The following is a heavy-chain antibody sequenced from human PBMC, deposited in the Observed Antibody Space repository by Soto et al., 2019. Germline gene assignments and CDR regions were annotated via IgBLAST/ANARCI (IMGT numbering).Heavy chain of an antibody. CDR1: GFTCSDFA. J-gene: IGHJ6*02. Sequence: PGGSLRLSCLASGFTCSDFAMTWVRHVPGRGLEWVASLDGAGGSTYYAESVRGRVSISRDNSQNTLFWQMKRLTVDDTAIYYCAAPRDEYGSGVSWFTYGMDIWGQGTTVTVSS. D-gene: IGHD3-10*01. CDR2: LDGAGGST. CDR3: AAPRDEYGSGVSWFTYGMDI. V-gene: IGHV3-23*01.